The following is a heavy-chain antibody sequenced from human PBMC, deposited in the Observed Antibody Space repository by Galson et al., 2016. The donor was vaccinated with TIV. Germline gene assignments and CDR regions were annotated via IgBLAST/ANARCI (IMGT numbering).Heavy chain of an antibody. CDR2: IFYSGST. CDR1: GGSITSSSYY. J-gene: IGHJ1*01. Sequence: SETLSLTCTVSGGSITSSSYYWGWIRQPPGKGLEWVGSIFYSGSTYFNPSLKSRVTISVDTSKNQFSMNLTSVTAADTAVYYCASGYCSGAFCYWAATYHIDHWGQGTLVTVSS. V-gene: IGHV4-39*01. D-gene: IGHD2-15*01. CDR3: ASGYCSGAFCYWAATYHIDH.